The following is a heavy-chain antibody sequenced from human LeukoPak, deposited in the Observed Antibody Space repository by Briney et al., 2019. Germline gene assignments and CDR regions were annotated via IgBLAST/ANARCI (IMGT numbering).Heavy chain of an antibody. J-gene: IGHJ5*02. D-gene: IGHD4-17*01. Sequence: SETLSLTCTVSGGSISSYYWSWIRQPAGKGLEWIGRIYTSGSTNYNPSLKSRVTISVDTSKNQFSLKLRSVTAADTAVYYCARDKGDYGDYYWFDPWGQGTLVTVSS. CDR2: IYTSGST. CDR1: GGSISSYY. V-gene: IGHV4-4*07. CDR3: ARDKGDYGDYYWFDP.